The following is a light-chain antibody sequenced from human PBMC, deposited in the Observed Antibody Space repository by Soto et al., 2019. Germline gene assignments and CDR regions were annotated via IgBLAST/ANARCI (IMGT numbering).Light chain of an antibody. Sequence: DIQMTQSPSTLSAFVGDRVTITCRASQTISTSLAWYQQKPRKAPKLLIYLASTLQSGVPARFSGSGSATEFTLSISSLQPDDFETYYCQQYGNSSRTFGQGTKVDIK. V-gene: IGKV1-5*03. CDR3: QQYGNSSRT. CDR2: LAS. J-gene: IGKJ1*01. CDR1: QTISTS.